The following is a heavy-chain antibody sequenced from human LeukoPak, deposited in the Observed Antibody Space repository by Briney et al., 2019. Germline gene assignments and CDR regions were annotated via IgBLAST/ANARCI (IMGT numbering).Heavy chain of an antibody. CDR3: AKDGDDSIDY. Sequence: GGSLRLSCAASGFTLISCSMHWVRQAPGKGLEWVAFIRYDRSNKYYTDSVKGRFTISRDNSRDTLYLQMNSLRAEDTAVYYCAKDGDDSIDYWGQGTLVTVSS. CDR2: IRYDRSNK. D-gene: IGHD3-22*01. CDR1: GFTLISCS. V-gene: IGHV3-30*02. J-gene: IGHJ4*02.